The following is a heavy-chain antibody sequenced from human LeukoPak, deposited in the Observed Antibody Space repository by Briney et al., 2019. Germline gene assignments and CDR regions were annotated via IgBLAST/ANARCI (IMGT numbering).Heavy chain of an antibody. V-gene: IGHV1-46*01. CDR2: IHPSGGNT. CDR3: ARDEGAGATTDY. D-gene: IGHD1-26*01. CDR1: GYTFTSNY. Sequence: GASVKVSCKASGYTFTSNYMHWVRQAPGQGLEWMGIIHPSGGNTNYAQKFQGRVAMTRDTSTSTVYMELSSLRPDDTAVYYCARDEGAGATTDYWGQGTLVTVSS. J-gene: IGHJ4*02.